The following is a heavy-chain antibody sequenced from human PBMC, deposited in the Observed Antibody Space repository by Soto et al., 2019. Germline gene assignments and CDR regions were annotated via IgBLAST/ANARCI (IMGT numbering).Heavy chain of an antibody. Sequence: SEPLSLPCTVSGGSISSGDYYWSWIRQPPGKGLEWIGYIYYSGSTHYNPSLKSRVTISVDTSKNQFSLKLSSVTAADTAVYYCARGRYYDILTGPSFDYWGQPTL. CDR1: GGSISSGDYY. J-gene: IGHJ4*02. V-gene: IGHV4-30-4*01. CDR2: IYYSGST. D-gene: IGHD3-9*01. CDR3: ARGRYYDILTGPSFDY.